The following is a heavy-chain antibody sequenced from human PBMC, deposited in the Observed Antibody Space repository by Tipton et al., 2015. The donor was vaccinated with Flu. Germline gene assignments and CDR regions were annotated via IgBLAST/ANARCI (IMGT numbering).Heavy chain of an antibody. CDR1: GGSIGTGGSY. V-gene: IGHV4-31*03. CDR3: ARDTNAWSIDY. CDR2: IYYSGST. D-gene: IGHD2-2*01. J-gene: IGHJ4*02. Sequence: TLSLTCTVSGGSIGTGGSYWTWIRQHPGKGLEWIGNIYYSGSTHYNASLKSRVTISVDTPKNQFSLTLNSVTAADTAVYYCARDTNAWSIDYWGQGTLVTVSS.